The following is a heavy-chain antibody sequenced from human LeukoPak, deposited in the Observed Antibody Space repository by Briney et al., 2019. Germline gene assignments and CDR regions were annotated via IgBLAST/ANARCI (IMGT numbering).Heavy chain of an antibody. CDR2: INTGNGNT. CDR3: ARGAAEGLDR. V-gene: IGHV1-3*04. CDR1: GYTFTSNA. D-gene: IGHD6-13*01. Sequence: VASVNVSCKASGYTFTSNAMHWVRQAPGQRPEWMGWINTGNGNTKYSQKFQGRVTISRDTSANTAYMEVSSLRSEDTAVYYCARGAAEGLDRWGQGTLVTVSS. J-gene: IGHJ5*02.